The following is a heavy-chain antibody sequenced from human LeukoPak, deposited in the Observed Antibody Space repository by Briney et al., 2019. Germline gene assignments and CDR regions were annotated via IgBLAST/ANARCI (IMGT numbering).Heavy chain of an antibody. V-gene: IGHV1-69*06. J-gene: IGHJ6*04. CDR2: IIPLFGTP. Sequence: SVKVSCKASGYTFTSYDINWVRQATGQGLEWMGGIIPLFGTPDYAQKFQDRLTITADKSTSTAYMELSSLRSEDTAVYYCASATLRCSGGSCYEMDVWGKGTTVTVSS. D-gene: IGHD2-15*01. CDR3: ASATLRCSGGSCYEMDV. CDR1: GYTFTSYD.